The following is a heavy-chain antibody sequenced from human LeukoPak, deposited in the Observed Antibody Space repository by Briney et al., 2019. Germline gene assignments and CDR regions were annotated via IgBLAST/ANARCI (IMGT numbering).Heavy chain of an antibody. J-gene: IGHJ4*02. CDR1: GFTFSSYA. Sequence: GRSLRLSCAASGFTFSSYAMHWVRQAPGKGLEWVAVISYDGSNKYYADSVKGRFTISRDNSKNTLYLQMNSLGAEDTAVYYCARDPTLRITMIVAEYYFDYWGQGTLVTVSS. CDR2: ISYDGSNK. CDR3: ARDPTLRITMIVAEYYFDY. V-gene: IGHV3-30-3*01. D-gene: IGHD3-22*01.